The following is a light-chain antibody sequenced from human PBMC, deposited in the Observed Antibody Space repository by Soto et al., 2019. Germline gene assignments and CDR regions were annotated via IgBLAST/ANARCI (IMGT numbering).Light chain of an antibody. CDR2: GAS. Sequence: EIVMTQSPATLSVSPGERATLSCRASQSVSSNLAWYQQKPGQAPRLLIYGASTRASGVPARFSGIGSGTEFTLTISSLQSEDFAVYYCQHYNNWPPWTFGQGTKVEIK. J-gene: IGKJ1*01. CDR3: QHYNNWPPWT. CDR1: QSVSSN. V-gene: IGKV3-15*01.